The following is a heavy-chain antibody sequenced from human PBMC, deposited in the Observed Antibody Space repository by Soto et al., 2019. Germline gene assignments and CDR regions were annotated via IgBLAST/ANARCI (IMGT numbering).Heavy chain of an antibody. CDR2: IYYSGST. CDR1: GGSISSSSYY. J-gene: IGHJ4*02. CDR3: ARLVKLAHIVVVPAGAGYFDY. D-gene: IGHD2-2*01. V-gene: IGHV4-39*01. Sequence: SETLSLTCTVSGGSISSSSYYWGWIRQPPGKGLEWIGSIYYSGSTYYNPSLKSRVTISVDTSKNQFSLKLSSVTAADTAVYYCARLVKLAHIVVVPAGAGYFDYWGQGTLVTVSS.